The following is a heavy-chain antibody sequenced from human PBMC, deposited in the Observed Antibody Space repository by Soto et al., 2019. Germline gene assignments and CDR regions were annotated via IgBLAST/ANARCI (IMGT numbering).Heavy chain of an antibody. CDR3: AKDLEIYRGSYSAIFMDY. CDR1: GFTFSSYG. Sequence: GGSLRLSCAASGFTFSSYGMHWVRQAPGKGLEWVAVISYDGSNKYYADSVKGRFTISRDNSKNTLYLQMNSLRAEDTAVYYCAKDLEIYRGSYSAIFMDYWGQGTLVTVSS. CDR2: ISYDGSNK. V-gene: IGHV3-30*18. J-gene: IGHJ4*02. D-gene: IGHD1-26*01.